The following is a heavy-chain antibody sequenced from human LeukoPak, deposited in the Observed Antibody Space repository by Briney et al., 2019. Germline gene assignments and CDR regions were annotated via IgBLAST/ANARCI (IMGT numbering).Heavy chain of an antibody. D-gene: IGHD3-3*02. CDR3: ARDGILGSHDY. J-gene: IGHJ4*01. CDR1: GFNFNTYW. CDR2: IDHTGGAT. V-gene: IGHV3-7*01. Sequence: GGSLRLSCAASGFNFNTYWLSWVRQAPGKGLEWVANIDHTGGATFYVNSVKGRFTISRDNTKNTLDLQMNSLRVEDTAVYFCARDGILGSHDYWGHGSLVTVSS.